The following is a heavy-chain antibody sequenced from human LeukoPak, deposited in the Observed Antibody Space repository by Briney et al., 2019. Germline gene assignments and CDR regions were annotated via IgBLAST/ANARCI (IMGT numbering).Heavy chain of an antibody. Sequence: GGSLRLSCAASGFTFSSYSMNWVRQAPGKGLEWVSSISSTGTYIYYADSVKGRFTISRDNAKNSLYLQMNSLRAEDTAVYYCARDPSVVPAAVNWFGPWGQGTLVTVSS. CDR1: GFTFSSYS. CDR3: ARDPSVVPAAVNWFGP. D-gene: IGHD2-2*01. CDR2: ISSTGTYI. V-gene: IGHV3-21*01. J-gene: IGHJ5*02.